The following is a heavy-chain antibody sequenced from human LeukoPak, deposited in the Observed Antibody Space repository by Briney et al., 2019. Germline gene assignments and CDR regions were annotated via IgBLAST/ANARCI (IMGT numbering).Heavy chain of an antibody. Sequence: GGSLRLSCAASGFTFSSYAMNWVRQAPGKGLEWVSSISSSSSYIYYADSMKGRFTISRDNAKNSPYLQMNSLRAEDTAVYYCAHSSGYAYGLDYWGQGTLVTVSS. D-gene: IGHD5-18*01. CDR3: AHSSGYAYGLDY. CDR2: ISSSSSYI. CDR1: GFTFSSYA. V-gene: IGHV3-21*01. J-gene: IGHJ4*02.